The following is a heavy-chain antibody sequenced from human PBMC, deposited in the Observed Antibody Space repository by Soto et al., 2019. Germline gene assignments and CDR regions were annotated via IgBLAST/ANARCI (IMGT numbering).Heavy chain of an antibody. CDR1: GFTFSSYA. CDR3: ANDPQSSDWSYNWFDS. J-gene: IGHJ5*01. D-gene: IGHD6-19*01. V-gene: IGHV3-23*01. CDR2: ISDSGGRT. Sequence: EVQLLESGGGLVQPGGSLRLSCAASGFTFSSYAMSWVRQAPGKGLEWVSTISDSGGRTYYADSVKGRFIISRDNSKNTLYLQMNSLRAEDTALYYCANDPQSSDWSYNWFDSWGQGTLVTVSS.